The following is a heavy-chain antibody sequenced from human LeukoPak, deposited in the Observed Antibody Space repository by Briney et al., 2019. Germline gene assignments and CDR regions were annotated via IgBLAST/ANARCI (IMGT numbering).Heavy chain of an antibody. CDR3: ARIDCSGGSCHSSDYYYYYMDV. V-gene: IGHV1-2*02. J-gene: IGHJ6*03. D-gene: IGHD2-15*01. Sequence: ASVKVSCKASGYTFTSYYMHWVRQAPGQGLEWMGWMNPNSGATNYAQKFQGRVTMTRDTSSSTAYMELSWLTSDDTAVYYCARIDCSGGSCHSSDYYYYYMDVWGKGTTVTISS. CDR1: GYTFTSYY. CDR2: MNPNSGAT.